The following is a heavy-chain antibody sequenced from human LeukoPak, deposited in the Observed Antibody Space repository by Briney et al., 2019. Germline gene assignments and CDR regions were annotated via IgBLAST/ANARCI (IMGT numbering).Heavy chain of an antibody. D-gene: IGHD1-1*01. V-gene: IGHV3-30*04. CDR3: ARAPMVQYYFDY. Sequence: GRSLRLSCAASGFTISSYAMHWVRQAPGKGLEWVAVISYDGSNKYYADSVKGRFTISRDNSKNTLYLQMNSLRAEDTAVYYCARAPMVQYYFDYWGQGTLVTVSS. J-gene: IGHJ4*02. CDR2: ISYDGSNK. CDR1: GFTISSYA.